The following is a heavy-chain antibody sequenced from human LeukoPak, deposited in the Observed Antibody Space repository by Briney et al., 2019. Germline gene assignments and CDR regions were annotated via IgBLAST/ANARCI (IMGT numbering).Heavy chain of an antibody. V-gene: IGHV3-33*01. CDR1: GFTFSSYG. CDR2: IWYDGSNK. D-gene: IGHD1-26*01. J-gene: IGHJ3*02. CDR3: ARDPIVGATESAFDI. Sequence: GGSLRLSCAASGFTFSSYGMHWVRQAPGKGLEWVAVIWYDGSNKYYADSVKGRFTISRDNSKNTLYLQMNSLRAEDTAVYYCARDPIVGATESAFDIWGQGTMVTVSS.